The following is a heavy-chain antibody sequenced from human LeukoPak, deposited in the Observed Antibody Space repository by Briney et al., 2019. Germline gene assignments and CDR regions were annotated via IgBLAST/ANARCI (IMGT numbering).Heavy chain of an antibody. Sequence: PSQTLSLTCTVSGGSISSGSYYWSWLGQPAGKGLEWIGRIYTSGSTNYNPSLKSRTTISVDTSKNQFSLKLSSVTAADTAVYYCARTYGSGLHFDYWGQGTLVTVSS. CDR3: ARTYGSGLHFDY. CDR2: IYTSGST. V-gene: IGHV4-61*02. J-gene: IGHJ4*02. CDR1: GGSISSGSYY. D-gene: IGHD3-10*01.